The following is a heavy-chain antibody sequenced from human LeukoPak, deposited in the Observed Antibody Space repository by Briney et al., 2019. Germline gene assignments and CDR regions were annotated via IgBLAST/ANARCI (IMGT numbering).Heavy chain of an antibody. CDR1: GYSFTTYW. J-gene: IGHJ3*01. CDR3: AGHSFDTVDAFDV. D-gene: IGHD2-2*02. V-gene: IGHV5-51*01. Sequence: GESLKISCKGSGYSFTTYWIAWVRQMPGKGLEWMGIIYPGDSDTRYSPSFQGQFTISADKSISTAYLQWRSLRASDTAMYFCAGHSFDTVDAFDVWGQGTIVTVSA. CDR2: IYPGDSDT.